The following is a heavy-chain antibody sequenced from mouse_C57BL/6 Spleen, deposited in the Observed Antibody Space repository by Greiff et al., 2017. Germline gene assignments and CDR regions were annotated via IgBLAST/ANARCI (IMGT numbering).Heavy chain of an antibody. V-gene: IGHV5-15*01. Sequence: EVKLQESGGGLVQPGGSLKLSCAASGFTFSDYGMAWVRQAPRKGPEWVAFISNLAYSIYYADTVTGRFTISRENAKNTLYLEMSSLRSEDTAMYYCARGYYVDWYFDVWGTGTTVTVSS. J-gene: IGHJ1*03. CDR3: ARGYYVDWYFDV. CDR1: GFTFSDYG. CDR2: ISNLAYSI. D-gene: IGHD2-3*01.